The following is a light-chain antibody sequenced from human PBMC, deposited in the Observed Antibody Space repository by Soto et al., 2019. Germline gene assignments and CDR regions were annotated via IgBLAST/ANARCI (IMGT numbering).Light chain of an antibody. CDR3: QQSYSMPRT. Sequence: DIQMTQSPSSLSAFVGDRVTITCRASQSISDYLNWYQQKPGKAPKLLIYAASSLQSGVPSRFSGSGSGTDFTLTFSSLQPEDFATYYCQQSYSMPRTFGQGTK. J-gene: IGKJ2*01. CDR1: QSISDY. CDR2: AAS. V-gene: IGKV1-39*01.